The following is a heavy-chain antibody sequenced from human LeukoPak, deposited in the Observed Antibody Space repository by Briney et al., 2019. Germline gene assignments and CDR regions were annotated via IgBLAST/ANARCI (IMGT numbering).Heavy chain of an antibody. Sequence: GGSLRLSCAASGFTFSSYAMSWVRQAPGKGLEWVSAISGSGGSTYYADSVKGRFTISKDNSKNTLYLQMNSLRAEDTAVYYCAKVNGDYDYYYYGMDVWGQGTTVTVSS. CDR3: AKVNGDYDYYYYGMDV. D-gene: IGHD4-17*01. CDR2: ISGSGGST. J-gene: IGHJ6*02. V-gene: IGHV3-23*01. CDR1: GFTFSSYA.